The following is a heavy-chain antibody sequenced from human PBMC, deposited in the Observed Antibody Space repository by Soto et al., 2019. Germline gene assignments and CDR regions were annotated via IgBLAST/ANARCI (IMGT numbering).Heavy chain of an antibody. CDR2: IYYRGST. D-gene: IGHD4-17*01. CDR3: ARHSLNTNGDYFDY. J-gene: IGHJ4*02. V-gene: IGHV4-39*01. Sequence: LSLTCTVSGGSLSSSSYYWGWIRQPPGKGLEWIASIYYRGSTYYNPSLKSRVTISVDTSKNQVSLILSSATAADTAVYYCARHSLNTNGDYFDYWGQGTLVTVSS. CDR1: GGSLSSSSYY.